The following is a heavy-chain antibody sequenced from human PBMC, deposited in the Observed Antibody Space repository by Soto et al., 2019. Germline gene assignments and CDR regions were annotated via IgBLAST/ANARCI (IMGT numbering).Heavy chain of an antibody. CDR3: AKVEAGVDYYYYYGMDV. J-gene: IGHJ6*02. Sequence: GGSLRLSCTASGFTFSSYGMHWVRQAPGKGLEWVAVISYDGSNKYYADSVKGRFTISRDNSKNKLYLQMNSLRAEATAEDYCAKVEAGVDYYYYYGMDVWGQGTTVTVSS. CDR1: GFTFSSYG. V-gene: IGHV3-30*18. CDR2: ISYDGSNK. D-gene: IGHD6-19*01.